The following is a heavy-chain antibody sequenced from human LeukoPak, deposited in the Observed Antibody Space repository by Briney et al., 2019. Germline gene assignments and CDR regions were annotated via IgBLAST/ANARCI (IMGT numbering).Heavy chain of an antibody. V-gene: IGHV3-30*18. J-gene: IGHJ4*02. CDR1: GFIFSGYG. Sequence: GGSLRLSCAASGFIFSGYGMHWVRQAPGKGLEWVTVISYDGSDKYYADSVKGRFTISRDNSWNTVYLQMNSLRAEDTAVYYCAKQREGTSWSPDYWGRGTLVTVSS. D-gene: IGHD6-13*01. CDR3: AKQREGTSWSPDY. CDR2: ISYDGSDK.